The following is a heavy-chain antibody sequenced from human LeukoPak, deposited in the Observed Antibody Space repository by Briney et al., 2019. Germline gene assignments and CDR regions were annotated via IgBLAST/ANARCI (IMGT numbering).Heavy chain of an antibody. D-gene: IGHD6-19*01. CDR1: GNSISSGYY. J-gene: IGHJ4*02. CDR2: IYYSGST. CDR3: ARIYRYSSGWYFDY. Sequence: PSETLSLTCTVSGNSISSGYYWGWIRQPPGKGLEWIGSIYYSGSTYYNPSLKSRVTISVDTSKNQFSLKLSSVTAADTAVYYCARIYRYSSGWYFDYWGQGTLVTVSS. V-gene: IGHV4-38-2*02.